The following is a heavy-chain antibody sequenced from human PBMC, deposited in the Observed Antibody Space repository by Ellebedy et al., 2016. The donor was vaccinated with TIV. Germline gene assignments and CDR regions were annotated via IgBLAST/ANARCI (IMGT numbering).Heavy chain of an antibody. Sequence: SETLSLXXTLSGASSISGPYCWSWVRRPPGKGLEWIGLICDSGFIYYNSSLESRLTMSIDTSKNHFSLHLTSVTAADTAVYFCSRINWYFDLWGRGTLVTVSS. CDR3: SRINWYFDL. J-gene: IGHJ2*01. CDR2: ICDSGFI. CDR1: GASSISGPYC. V-gene: IGHV4-30-4*01.